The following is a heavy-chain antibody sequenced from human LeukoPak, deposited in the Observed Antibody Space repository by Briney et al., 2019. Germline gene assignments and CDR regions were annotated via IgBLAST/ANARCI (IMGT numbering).Heavy chain of an antibody. J-gene: IGHJ5*02. D-gene: IGHD1-14*01. V-gene: IGHV4-59*01. CDR2: IYYSGST. Sequence: SETLSLTCTVSGGSISSYYWSWIRQPPGKGLEWIGYIYYSGSTNYNPSLKSRVTISVDTSKNQFSLKLSSVTAADTAVYYCARFMKVDRNLVGFDPWGQGTLVTVSS. CDR3: ARFMKVDRNLVGFDP. CDR1: GGSISSYY.